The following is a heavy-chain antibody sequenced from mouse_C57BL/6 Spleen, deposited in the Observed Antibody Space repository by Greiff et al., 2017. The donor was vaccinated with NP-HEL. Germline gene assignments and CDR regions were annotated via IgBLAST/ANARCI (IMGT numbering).Heavy chain of an antibody. CDR1: GYTFTSYW. CDR3: ARYDYGHYAMDY. D-gene: IGHD2-4*01. CDR2: INPSNGGT. V-gene: IGHV1-53*01. J-gene: IGHJ4*01. Sequence: QVQLQQPGTELVKPGASVKLSCKASGYTFTSYWMHWVKQRPGQGLEWIGNINPSNGGTNYNEKFKSKATLTVDKSYSTAYMQLSSLTSEDSAVYYCARYDYGHYAMDYWGQGTSVTVSS.